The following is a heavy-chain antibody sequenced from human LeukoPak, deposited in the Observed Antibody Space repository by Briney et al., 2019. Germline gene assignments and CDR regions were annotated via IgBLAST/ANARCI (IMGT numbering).Heavy chain of an antibody. CDR1: GFTFSSSV. D-gene: IGHD5-24*01. Sequence: GGSLRLSCSASGFTFSSSVMHWVRQAPGKGLEYVSAITTNGRRTYYADSMKGRFTISRDNSKNTLYLQMSSLRVEDTAVYYCVSSRDGFNSPFDYWGQGTLVTVSS. J-gene: IGHJ4*02. CDR2: ITTNGRRT. V-gene: IGHV3-64D*06. CDR3: VSSRDGFNSPFDY.